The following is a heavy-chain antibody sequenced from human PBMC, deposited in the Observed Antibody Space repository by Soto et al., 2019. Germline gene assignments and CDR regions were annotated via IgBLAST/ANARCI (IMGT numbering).Heavy chain of an antibody. V-gene: IGHV3-53*01. CDR1: GFTVSSNF. J-gene: IGHJ4*02. Sequence: GGSLRLSCAASGFTVSSNFMTWVRQAPGKGLEYVSAINDGGVTYYADSVKGRFTISRDNSNNALYLQMSSLRAEDTAVYYCARLRGWPPVTDYCGQGTLVTVSS. CDR3: ARLRGWPPVTDY. CDR2: INDGGVT. D-gene: IGHD2-15*01.